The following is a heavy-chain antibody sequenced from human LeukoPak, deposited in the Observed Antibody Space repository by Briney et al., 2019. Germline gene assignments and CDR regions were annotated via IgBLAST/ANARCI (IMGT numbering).Heavy chain of an antibody. D-gene: IGHD3-22*01. CDR3: AREHYYDSTAYLD. CDR2: INHSGST. J-gene: IGHJ4*02. V-gene: IGHV4-34*01. CDR1: GGSFSGYY. Sequence: SETLSLTCAVYGGSFSGYYWSWIRQPPGKGLEWIGDINHSGSTNYNPSLKSRVTISVDTSKNHFSLKLTSVTAADTAVYYCAREHYYDSTAYLDWGQGTLVSVSS.